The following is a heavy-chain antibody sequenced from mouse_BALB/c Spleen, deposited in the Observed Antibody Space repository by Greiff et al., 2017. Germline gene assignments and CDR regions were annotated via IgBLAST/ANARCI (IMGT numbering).Heavy chain of an antibody. D-gene: IGHD6-1*01. Sequence: QVQLQQSGAELARPGASVKLSCKASGYTFTSYWMQWVKQRPGQGLEWIGAIYPGDGDTRYTQKFKGKATLTADKSSSTAYMQLSSLASEDSAVYYCARGGLYKMDYWGQGTSVTVSS. CDR3: ARGGLYKMDY. J-gene: IGHJ4*01. V-gene: IGHV1-87*01. CDR2: IYPGDGDT. CDR1: GYTFTSYW.